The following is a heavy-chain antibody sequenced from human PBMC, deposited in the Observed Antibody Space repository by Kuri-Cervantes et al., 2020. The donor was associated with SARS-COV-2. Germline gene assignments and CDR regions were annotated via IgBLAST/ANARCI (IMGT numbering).Heavy chain of an antibody. CDR1: GYTFTSYA. V-gene: IGHV7-4-1*02. J-gene: IGHJ6*04. CDR2: INTNTGNP. D-gene: IGHD2-2*01. CDR3: TRNGHPHCSRTSCFDF. Sequence: ASVKVSCKASGYTFTSYAMNWVRQAPGQGLEWMGWINTNTGNPTYAQGFTGRFVFSLDTSVSTAYLQISSLQAEDTAIYYCTRNGHPHCSRTSCFDFWGKGNTVTVSS.